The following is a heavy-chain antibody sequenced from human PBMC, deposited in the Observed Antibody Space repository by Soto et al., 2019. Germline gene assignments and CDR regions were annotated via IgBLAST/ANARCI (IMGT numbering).Heavy chain of an antibody. D-gene: IGHD3-3*01. V-gene: IGHV4-34*01. Sequence: SETLSLTCAVYGGSFSGYYWSWIRQPPGKGLEWIGEINHSGSTNYNPSLKSRVTISVDTSKNQFSLKLSSVTAADTAVYYCAAGGIDPLRFLEWPRIHYWGQGTLVTVSS. J-gene: IGHJ4*02. CDR1: GGSFSGYY. CDR3: AAGGIDPLRFLEWPRIHY. CDR2: INHSGST.